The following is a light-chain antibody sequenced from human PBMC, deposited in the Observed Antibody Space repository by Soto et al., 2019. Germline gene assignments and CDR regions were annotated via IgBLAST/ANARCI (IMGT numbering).Light chain of an antibody. V-gene: IGKV3-20*01. Sequence: EIVLTQSPGTLSLSPGERATLSCRASQSVSSGYLAWYQQKPGQPPRVLIYETSSRATGIPDRFSGSGSGTDFTLTISSLEPEDFAVYYCQQYGSSPPYTFGQGTKVDIK. CDR3: QQYGSSPPYT. CDR2: ETS. J-gene: IGKJ2*01. CDR1: QSVSSGY.